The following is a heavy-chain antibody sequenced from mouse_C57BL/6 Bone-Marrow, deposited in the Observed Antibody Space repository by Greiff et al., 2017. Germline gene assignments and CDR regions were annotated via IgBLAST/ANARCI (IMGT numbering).Heavy chain of an antibody. Sequence: EVQRVESGGGLVQPGGSLSLSCAASGFTFTDYYMSWVRQPPGKALEWLGFIRNKANGYTTEYSASVKGRFTISRDNSQSILYLQMNALRAEDSATYYCARYGNWGYAMDYWGQGTSVTVSS. D-gene: IGHD4-1*01. CDR1: GFTFTDYY. V-gene: IGHV7-3*01. CDR2: IRNKANGYTT. J-gene: IGHJ4*01. CDR3: ARYGNWGYAMDY.